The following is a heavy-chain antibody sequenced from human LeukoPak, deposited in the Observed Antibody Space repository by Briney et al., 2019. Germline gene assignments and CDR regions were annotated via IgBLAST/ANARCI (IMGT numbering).Heavy chain of an antibody. CDR1: GESFSGYY. CDR2: ISQSGSA. J-gene: IGHJ4*02. V-gene: IGHV4-34*01. CDR3: ARGRYCSGGSCYYY. D-gene: IGHD2-15*01. Sequence: SETLSLTCTVYGESFSGYYWTWIRQPPGKGLEWIGEISQSGSANYNPSLKSRVTMSVDTSKKQFSLKLNSVTAADTAVYYCARGRYCSGGSCYYYWGQGTLVTVSS.